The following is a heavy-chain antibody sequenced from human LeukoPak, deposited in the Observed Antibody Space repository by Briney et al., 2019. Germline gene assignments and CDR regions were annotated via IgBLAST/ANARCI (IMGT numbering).Heavy chain of an antibody. D-gene: IGHD3-9*01. Sequence: SETLSLTCAVYGGSFSGYYWSWIRQPPGKGLEWIGEINHSGSTNYNPSLKSRVTISVDTSKNQFSLKLSSVTAADTAVYYCARGVLSQDYWGQGALVTVSS. CDR3: ARGVLSQDY. J-gene: IGHJ4*02. V-gene: IGHV4-34*01. CDR2: INHSGST. CDR1: GGSFSGYY.